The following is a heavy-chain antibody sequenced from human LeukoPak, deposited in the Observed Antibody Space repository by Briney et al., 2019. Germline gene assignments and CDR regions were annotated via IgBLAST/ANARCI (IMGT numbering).Heavy chain of an antibody. CDR1: GGSISSSSYY. Sequence: SETLPLTCTVSGGSISSSSYYWGWIRQPPGKGLEWIGSIYYSGSTYYNPSLKSRVTISVDTPKNQFSLKLSSVTAADTAVYYCASRGYTLSSDAFDIWGQGTMVTVSS. V-gene: IGHV4-39*01. D-gene: IGHD3-16*02. CDR2: IYYSGST. CDR3: ASRGYTLSSDAFDI. J-gene: IGHJ3*02.